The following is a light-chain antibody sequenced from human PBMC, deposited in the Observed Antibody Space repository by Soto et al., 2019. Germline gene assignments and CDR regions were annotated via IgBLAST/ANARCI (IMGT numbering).Light chain of an antibody. CDR3: QQCNSYPFT. Sequence: AIQLTQSPSSLSASVGDRVTVTCRASQGISSALAWYQQKPGKAPKLLIYDASTLESGVPSRFSGSGSGTDFTLTISSLQPEDFATYYCQQCNSYPFTFGQGTRLEIK. J-gene: IGKJ5*01. V-gene: IGKV1-13*02. CDR1: QGISSA. CDR2: DAS.